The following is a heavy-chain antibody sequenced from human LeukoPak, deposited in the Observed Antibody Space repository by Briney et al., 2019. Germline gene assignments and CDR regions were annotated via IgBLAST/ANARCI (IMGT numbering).Heavy chain of an antibody. Sequence: GSSVKVSFKASVYTYTGYFTHWLRQAPGQALEWMGWINPNSGGTSYAQKFQGRVTMTRDTSTSTVYMELSSLRSEDTAVYYCARVRGEYDFWSGYYNGYYFDYWGQGTLVTVSS. V-gene: IGHV1-2*02. D-gene: IGHD3-3*01. CDR3: ARVRGEYDFWSGYYNGYYFDY. J-gene: IGHJ4*02. CDR2: INPNSGGT. CDR1: VYTYTGYF.